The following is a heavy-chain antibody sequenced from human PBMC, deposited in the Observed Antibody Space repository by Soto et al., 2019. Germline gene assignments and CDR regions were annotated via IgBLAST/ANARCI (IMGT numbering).Heavy chain of an antibody. D-gene: IGHD5-18*01. CDR2: IYSGGST. V-gene: IGHV3-53*01. Sequence: GGSLRLSCAASGFTVSSNYMSWVRQAPGKGLEWVSVIYSGGSTYYADSVKGRFTISRDNSKNTLYLQMNSLRAEDTAVYYCARDSQLWFAFDIWGQGTMVTVSS. J-gene: IGHJ3*02. CDR3: ARDSQLWFAFDI. CDR1: GFTVSSNY.